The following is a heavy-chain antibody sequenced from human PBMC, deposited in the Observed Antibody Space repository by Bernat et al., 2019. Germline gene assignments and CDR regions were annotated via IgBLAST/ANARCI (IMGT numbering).Heavy chain of an antibody. D-gene: IGHD4-17*01. CDR2: IRRKAYCGTT. CDR1: GFTFGDYA. CDR3: PRDPMTTVTGYYYYYYMDV. J-gene: IGHJ6*03. V-gene: IGHV3-49*04. Sequence: EVQLVESGGGLVQPGRSLRLSCTASGFTFGDYAMSWVRQAPGKGPEWVGFIRRKAYCGTTEYAASLKYSFTISRDDSKSIAYLQVNSLQTEDTAVYYCPRDPMTTVTGYYYYYYMDVWGKGTTVTVSS.